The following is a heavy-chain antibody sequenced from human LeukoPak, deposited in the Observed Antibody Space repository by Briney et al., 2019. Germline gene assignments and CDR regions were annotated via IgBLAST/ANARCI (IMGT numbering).Heavy chain of an antibody. CDR2: ISYDGSKK. Sequence: GGSLRLSCAASGFIFSSYGMRWVRHAPGKGRGWVAVISYDGSKKYYADSEKGRFTISRDNSKNMLYMQMNSLRAEDTAVYYCAKCRGIAAAHWYGMDVWGQGTTVPVSS. J-gene: IGHJ6*02. CDR1: GFIFSSYG. V-gene: IGHV3-30*18. D-gene: IGHD6-13*01. CDR3: AKCRGIAAAHWYGMDV.